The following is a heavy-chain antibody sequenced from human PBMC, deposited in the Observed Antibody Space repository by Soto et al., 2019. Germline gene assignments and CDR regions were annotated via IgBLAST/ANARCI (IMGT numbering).Heavy chain of an antibody. CDR2: ISYDGSNK. CDR3: KVVINKPY. J-gene: IGHJ4*02. V-gene: IGHV3-30*03. D-gene: IGHD3-22*01. CDR1: GFTFSSYG. Sequence: VQLVESGGGVVQPGRSLRLSCAASGFTFSSYGMHWVRQAPGKGLEWVAVISYDGSNKYYADSVKGRFTISRDTSKNTLNLQMNSLRVEDTAVYYCKVVINKPYWGQGTLVTVSS.